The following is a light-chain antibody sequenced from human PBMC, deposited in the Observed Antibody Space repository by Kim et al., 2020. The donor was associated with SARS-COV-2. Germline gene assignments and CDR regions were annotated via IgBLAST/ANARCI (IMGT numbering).Light chain of an antibody. Sequence: FMLTQPQSVSESPGKTVTISCTRSSGSIASRYVQWYQQRPGSSPTPVIYEHKRRVSGVPDRFSGSIDISSNSASLIISGLKPEDEADYYCQSYDTNNGIFGGGTKVTVL. CDR3: QSYDTNNGI. J-gene: IGLJ2*01. CDR2: EHK. V-gene: IGLV6-57*01. CDR1: SGSIASRY.